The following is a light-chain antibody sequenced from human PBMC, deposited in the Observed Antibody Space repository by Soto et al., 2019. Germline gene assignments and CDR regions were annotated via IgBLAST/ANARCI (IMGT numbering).Light chain of an antibody. CDR3: HQYYGISWT. Sequence: DIVLTQSPDSLAVSLGGRATITCKSSQSVFYSPYKNNYLAWYQQKPGQPPKLLIYWASTRESGFPDRFSGSGSGTDFTLTISSLEAEDVAGYYCHQYYGISWTFGQGTKVEIK. CDR1: QSVFYSPYKNNY. J-gene: IGKJ1*01. V-gene: IGKV4-1*01. CDR2: WAS.